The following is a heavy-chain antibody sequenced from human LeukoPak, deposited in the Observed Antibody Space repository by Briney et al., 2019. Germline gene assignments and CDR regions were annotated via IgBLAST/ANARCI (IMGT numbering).Heavy chain of an antibody. V-gene: IGHV4-38-2*01. CDR2: IYHSGST. Sequence: SETLSLTCAVSGYSISSGYYWGWIRQPPGKGLEWIGSIYHSGSTYYNPSLKSRVTISVDTSKNQFSLKLSPVTAADTAVYYCARRPGYGAFVIWGQGTMVTVSS. J-gene: IGHJ3*02. D-gene: IGHD1-1*01. CDR3: ARRPGYGAFVI. CDR1: GYSISSGYY.